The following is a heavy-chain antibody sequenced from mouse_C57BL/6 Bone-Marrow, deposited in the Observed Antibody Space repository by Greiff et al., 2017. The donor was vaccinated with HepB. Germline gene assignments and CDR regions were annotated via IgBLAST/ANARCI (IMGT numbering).Heavy chain of an antibody. Sequence: VQLQQSGPELLKPGASVKISCKASGYSFTSYYIHWVKQRPGQGLEWIGWIYPGSGNTKYNEKFKGKATLTADTSSSTAYMQLSSLTSEDSAVYYCARSSRWLLRYWGQGTTLTVSS. D-gene: IGHD2-3*01. CDR1: GYSFTSYY. J-gene: IGHJ2*01. V-gene: IGHV1-66*01. CDR3: ARSSRWLLRY. CDR2: IYPGSGNT.